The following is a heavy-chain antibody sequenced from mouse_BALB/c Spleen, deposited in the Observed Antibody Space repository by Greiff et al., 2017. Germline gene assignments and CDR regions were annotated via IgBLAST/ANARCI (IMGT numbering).Heavy chain of an antibody. J-gene: IGHJ1*01. CDR2: IDPANGNT. Sequence: VQLQQSGAELVKPGASVKLSCTASGFNIKDTYMHWVKQRPEQGLEWIGRIDPANGNTKYDPKFQGKATITADTSSNTAYLQLSSLTSEDTAVYYCAPSYYYGSSWYFDVWSAGTTVTVSS. CDR1: GFNIKDTY. D-gene: IGHD1-1*01. CDR3: APSYYYGSSWYFDV. V-gene: IGHV14-3*02.